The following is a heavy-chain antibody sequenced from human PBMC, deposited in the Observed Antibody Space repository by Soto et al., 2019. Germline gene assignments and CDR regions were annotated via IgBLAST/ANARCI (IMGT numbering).Heavy chain of an antibody. CDR2: IIPILGIA. Sequence: SVKVSCKASGGTFSSYTISWVRQAPGQGLEWMGRIIPILGIANYAQKFQGRVTITTDTSTSTAYMELRSLRSDDTAVYYCVVAAQPYYFDYWGQGTLVTVSS. J-gene: IGHJ4*02. V-gene: IGHV1-69*02. D-gene: IGHD2-15*01. CDR1: GGTFSSYT. CDR3: VVAAQPYYFDY.